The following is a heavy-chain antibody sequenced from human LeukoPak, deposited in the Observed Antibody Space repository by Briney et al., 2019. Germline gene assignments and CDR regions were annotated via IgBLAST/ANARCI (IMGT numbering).Heavy chain of an antibody. J-gene: IGHJ5*02. CDR1: GFTFSSYS. V-gene: IGHV3-48*02. D-gene: IGHD3-10*01. Sequence: EGSLRLSCAASGFTFSSYSMDWVRQAPGKGLEWLSYIGGSGSPILYADSVKGRFTISRDNAKNSLYLQMNSLRDDDTAVYYCVREGDRMAPYSGLGPWGQGTLVTVSS. CDR3: VREGDRMAPYSGLGP. CDR2: IGGSGSPI.